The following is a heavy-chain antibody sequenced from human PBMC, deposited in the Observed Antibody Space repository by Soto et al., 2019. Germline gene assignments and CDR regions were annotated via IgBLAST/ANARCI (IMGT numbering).Heavy chain of an antibody. CDR3: ARAGAPSNAVVVVAATVGYYGMDV. J-gene: IGHJ6*02. Sequence: SETLSLTCTVSGGSISSGGYYWSWIRQHPGKGLEWIGYIYYSGSTYYNPSLKSRVTISVDTSKNQFSLKLSSVTAADTAVYYCARAGAPSNAVVVVAATVGYYGMDVWGQGTTVTVSS. V-gene: IGHV4-31*03. CDR2: IYYSGST. D-gene: IGHD2-15*01. CDR1: GGSISSGGYY.